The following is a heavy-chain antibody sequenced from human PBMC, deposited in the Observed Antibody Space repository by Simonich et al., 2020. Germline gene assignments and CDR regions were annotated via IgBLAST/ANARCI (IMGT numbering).Heavy chain of an antibody. CDR1: GYTFTGYY. J-gene: IGHJ3*02. D-gene: IGHD2-2*01. CDR2: INPNSGGT. Sequence: QVQLVQSGAEVQKPGASVKVSCKASGYTFTGYYMHWVRQAPGQGLEWLGWINPNSGGTNYAQKFQCRVTMTRDTSISTAYMELSRLRSDDTAVYYCARDPVVPAAIRNAFDIWGQGTMVTVSS. CDR3: ARDPVVPAAIRNAFDI. V-gene: IGHV1-2*02.